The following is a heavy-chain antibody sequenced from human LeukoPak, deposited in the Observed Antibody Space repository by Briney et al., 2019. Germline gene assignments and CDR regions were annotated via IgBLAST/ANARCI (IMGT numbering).Heavy chain of an antibody. CDR3: ARHPVSYYYGSGSYFAYYYMDV. Sequence: RPGGSLRLSCAASGFTFSSYGMSWVRQAPGKGLEWVSAISGSGGSTYYADSVKGRFTISRDNSKNTLYLQMNSLRAEDTAVYFCARHPVSYYYGSGSYFAYYYMDVWGKGTTVTISS. CDR1: GFTFSSYG. CDR2: ISGSGGST. V-gene: IGHV3-23*01. J-gene: IGHJ6*03. D-gene: IGHD3-10*01.